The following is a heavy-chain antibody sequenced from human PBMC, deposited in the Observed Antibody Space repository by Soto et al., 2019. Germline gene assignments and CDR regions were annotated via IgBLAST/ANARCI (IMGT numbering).Heavy chain of an antibody. CDR3: ASISTSYDYGMDV. CDR2: IYHSGST. CDR1: GGSISSGGYS. Sequence: QLQLQESGSGLVKPSQTLSLTCAVSGGSISSGGYSWSWIRQPPGKGLEWIGYIYHSGSTYYNPSLKSRVTISVDRSKNQFSLKLSSVTAADTAVYYCASISTSYDYGMDVWGQGTTVTVSS. V-gene: IGHV4-30-2*01. J-gene: IGHJ6*02. D-gene: IGHD2-2*01.